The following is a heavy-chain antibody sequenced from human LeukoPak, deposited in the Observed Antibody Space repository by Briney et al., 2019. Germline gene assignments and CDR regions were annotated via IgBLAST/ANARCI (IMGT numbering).Heavy chain of an antibody. V-gene: IGHV3-30*02. Sequence: GGSLRVSCAASGFTFSSYGMHWVRQAPGKGLEWVGVINHNSGNTYYAQSVKGSFTISRDNSNNTLYLQLNSLRSEDTAVYYCAKIVGALWGFFDYWGQGTLVTVSS. CDR1: GFTFSSYG. CDR3: AKIVGALWGFFDY. J-gene: IGHJ4*02. CDR2: INHNSGNT. D-gene: IGHD1-26*01.